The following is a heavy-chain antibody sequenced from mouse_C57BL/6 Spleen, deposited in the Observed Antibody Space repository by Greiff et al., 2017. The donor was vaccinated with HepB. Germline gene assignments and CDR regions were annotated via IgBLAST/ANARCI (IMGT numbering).Heavy chain of an antibody. CDR1: GYTFTSYW. D-gene: IGHD2-1*01. CDR3: ARSALYGNWDY. CDR2: IHPNSGST. V-gene: IGHV1-64*01. Sequence: QVQLQQSGAELVKPGASVKLSCKASGYTFTSYWMHWVKQRPGQGLEWIGMIHPNSGSTNYNEKFKSKATLTVDKSSSTAYMQLSSLTSEDSAVYYCARSALYGNWDYWGQGTTLTVSS. J-gene: IGHJ2*01.